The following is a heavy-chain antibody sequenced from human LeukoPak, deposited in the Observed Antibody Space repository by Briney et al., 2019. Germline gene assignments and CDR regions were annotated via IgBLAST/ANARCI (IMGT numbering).Heavy chain of an antibody. J-gene: IGHJ4*02. V-gene: IGHV1-2*02. CDR2: ITPNSGGT. D-gene: IGHD3-16*01. Sequence: ASVKVSCKASAYTFTDYYIHWVRQAPGQGLEWMAWITPNSGGTKYAQKFQGRVTMTRDTSISTAYMELSRLRSDDTAVYYCARDGPGGRGDFDYWGQGTLVTVSS. CDR1: AYTFTDYY. CDR3: ARDGPGGRGDFDY.